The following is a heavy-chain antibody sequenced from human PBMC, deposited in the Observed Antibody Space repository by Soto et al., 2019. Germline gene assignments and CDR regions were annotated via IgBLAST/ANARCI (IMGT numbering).Heavy chain of an antibody. Sequence: PGGSLRLSCAASGFTFSSYEMNWVRQAPGKVLEWVSYISSSGSTIYYADSVKGRFTISRDNAKNSLYLQMNSLRAEDTAVYYCARDRGYGGWFDPWGQGTLVTVSS. CDR1: GFTFSSYE. CDR3: ARDRGYGGWFDP. D-gene: IGHD3-10*01. V-gene: IGHV3-48*03. J-gene: IGHJ5*02. CDR2: ISSSGSTI.